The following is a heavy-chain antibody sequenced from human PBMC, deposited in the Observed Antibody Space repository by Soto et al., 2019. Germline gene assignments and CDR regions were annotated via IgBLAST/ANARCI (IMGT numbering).Heavy chain of an antibody. D-gene: IGHD3-10*02. Sequence: QVQLVESGGGLVKPGGSLRLSCAASGFTFSDYYMSWIRQAPGKGLEWVSYISSSSSYTNYADSVKGRFTISRDNAKNAVYLQINSLRADDPALYYFATLRGMGGWNVCSQGGWGQGTLVTVSS. V-gene: IGHV3-11*05. CDR2: ISSSSSYT. CDR1: GFTFSDYY. J-gene: IGHJ4*02. CDR3: ATLRGMGGWNVCSQGG.